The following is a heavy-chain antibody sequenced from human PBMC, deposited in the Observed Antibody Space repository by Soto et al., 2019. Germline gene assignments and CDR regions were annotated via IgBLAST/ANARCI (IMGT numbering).Heavy chain of an antibody. D-gene: IGHD4-17*01. J-gene: IGHJ4*02. Sequence: SETLSLTCTVSGGSISSYYWSWIRQPPGKGLEWIGYIYYSGSTNYNPSLKSRATISVDTSKNHFSLKLSSVTATDTAVYYCARAYGDYVFDFWGQGTLVTVS. CDR2: IYYSGST. V-gene: IGHV4-59*01. CDR3: ARAYGDYVFDF. CDR1: GGSISSYY.